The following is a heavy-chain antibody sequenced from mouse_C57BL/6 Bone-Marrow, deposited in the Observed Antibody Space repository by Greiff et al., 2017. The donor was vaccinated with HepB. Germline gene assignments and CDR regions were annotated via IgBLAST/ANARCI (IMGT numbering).Heavy chain of an antibody. CDR3: ARDRFTTVVANFDV. Sequence: DVKLVESGGGLVKPGGSLKLSCAASGFTFSSYAMSWVRQTPEKRLEWVATISDGGSYTYYPDNVKGRFTISRDNAKNNLYLQMSHLKSEDTAMYYCARDRFTTVVANFDVWGTGTTVTVSS. D-gene: IGHD1-1*01. J-gene: IGHJ1*03. V-gene: IGHV5-4*01. CDR2: ISDGGSYT. CDR1: GFTFSSYA.